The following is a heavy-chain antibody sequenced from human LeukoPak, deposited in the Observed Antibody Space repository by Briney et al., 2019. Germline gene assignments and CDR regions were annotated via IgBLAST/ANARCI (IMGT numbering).Heavy chain of an antibody. D-gene: IGHD2-2*01. V-gene: IGHV1-69*04. CDR2: IIPILGIA. Sequence: GASVKVSCKASGGTFSSYAISWVRQAPGQGLEWMGRIIPILGIANYAQKFQGRVTITADKSTSTAYMELSSLRSEDTAVYYCATIVPPAAPFDYWGQGTLVTVSS. J-gene: IGHJ4*02. CDR1: GGTFSSYA. CDR3: ATIVPPAAPFDY.